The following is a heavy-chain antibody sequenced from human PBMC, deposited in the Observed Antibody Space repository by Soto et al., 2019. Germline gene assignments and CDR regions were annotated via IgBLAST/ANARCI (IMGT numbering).Heavy chain of an antibody. Sequence: QVQLVQSGAEVKKPGASVKVSCKASGYTFTSYAMHWVRQAPGQRLEWMGWINACNGNTKYSQKFQGRVTITRDTSASTGYLELSSLRSEDTAVYYCARSIVVVTALDYWGQGTLVTVSS. V-gene: IGHV1-3*01. CDR1: GYTFTSYA. CDR2: INACNGNT. CDR3: ARSIVVVTALDY. J-gene: IGHJ4*02. D-gene: IGHD2-21*02.